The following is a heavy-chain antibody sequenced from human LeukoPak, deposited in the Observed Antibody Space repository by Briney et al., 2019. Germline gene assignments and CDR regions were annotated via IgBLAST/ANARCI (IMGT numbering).Heavy chain of an antibody. V-gene: IGHV1-18*01. CDR2: ISAYNGNT. CDR1: GYTFTSYG. D-gene: IGHD6-13*01. Sequence: GASVKVSCKASGYTFTSYGISWVRQAPGPGLEWMGLISAYNGNTNYAQKLQGRVTMTTDTSTSTAYMEPRSLRSDDTAVYYCARSTLYSSSWYYFDYWGQGTLVTVSS. CDR3: ARSTLYSSSWYYFDY. J-gene: IGHJ4*02.